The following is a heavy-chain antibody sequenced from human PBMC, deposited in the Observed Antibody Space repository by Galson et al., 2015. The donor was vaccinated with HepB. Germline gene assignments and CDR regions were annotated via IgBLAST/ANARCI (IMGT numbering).Heavy chain of an antibody. J-gene: IGHJ4*02. CDR1: GYTFTSYG. Sequence: SVKVSCKASGYTFTSYGISWVRQAPGQGLEWMGWISAYNGNTNYAQKLQGRVTMTTDTSTSTAYMELRSLRSDDTAVYYCARDGGGYCSSTSCHPSGYWGQGTLVTVSS. CDR2: ISAYNGNT. V-gene: IGHV1-18*01. D-gene: IGHD2-2*01. CDR3: ARDGGGYCSSTSCHPSGY.